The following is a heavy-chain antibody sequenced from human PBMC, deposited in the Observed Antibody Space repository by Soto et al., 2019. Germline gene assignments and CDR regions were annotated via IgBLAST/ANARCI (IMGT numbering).Heavy chain of an antibody. J-gene: IGHJ3*02. CDR2: ISGSGGST. D-gene: IGHD3-10*01. Sequence: EVQLLESGGGLVQPGGSLRLYCAASGFTFSSYAMSWVRQAPGKGLEWVSAISGSGGSTYYADSVKGRFTISRDNSKNTLYLQMNSLRAEDTAVYYCAKSVGSGIYAFDIWGQGTMVTVSS. CDR1: GFTFSSYA. V-gene: IGHV3-23*01. CDR3: AKSVGSGIYAFDI.